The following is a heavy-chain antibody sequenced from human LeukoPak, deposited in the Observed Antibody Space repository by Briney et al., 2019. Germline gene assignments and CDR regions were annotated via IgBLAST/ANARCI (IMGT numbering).Heavy chain of an antibody. J-gene: IGHJ4*02. CDR2: VMSGRGST. CDR3: TRERRGSYYAFES. D-gene: IGHD3-16*01. Sequence: GGSLRLSCAASGFSVSDYSISWIRQSPGKGPEWISYVMSGRGSTNYADSVKGRFTISRDNAKNSVALQLGGLRADDTAVYFCTRERRGSYYAFESWGQGTLVTVSS. CDR1: GFSVSDYS. V-gene: IGHV3-11*05.